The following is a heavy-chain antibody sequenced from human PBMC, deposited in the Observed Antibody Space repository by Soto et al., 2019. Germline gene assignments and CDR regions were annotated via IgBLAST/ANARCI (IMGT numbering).Heavy chain of an antibody. V-gene: IGHV3-53*01. CDR1: GFTVSSNY. J-gene: IGHJ6*02. Sequence: GGSLRLSCAASGFTVSSNYMSWVRQAPGKGLEWVSVIYSGGSTYYADSVKGRFTISRDNSKNTLYLQTNSLRAEDTAVYYCARDRRLPTRGMDVWGQGTTVTVSS. CDR2: IYSGGST. CDR3: ARDRRLPTRGMDV. D-gene: IGHD4-17*01.